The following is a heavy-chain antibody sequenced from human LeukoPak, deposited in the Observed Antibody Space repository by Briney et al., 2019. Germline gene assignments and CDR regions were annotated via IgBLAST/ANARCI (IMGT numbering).Heavy chain of an antibody. D-gene: IGHD3-22*01. CDR2: IYWDDDK. J-gene: IGHJ4*02. V-gene: IGHV2-5*02. Sequence: ESGPTLVNPTQTLTLTCTFSGLSVSTNGVGVGWIRQPPGKALEWLALIYWDDDKRYSPSLKSRLTITKDTSKNQVVLTMTNMDPVDTGTYCCAHRKWLRSFDYWGQGTLVTVSS. CDR1: GLSVSTNGVG. CDR3: AHRKWLRSFDY.